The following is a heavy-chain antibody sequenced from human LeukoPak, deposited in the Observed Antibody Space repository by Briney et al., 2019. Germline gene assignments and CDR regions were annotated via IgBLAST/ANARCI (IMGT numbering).Heavy chain of an antibody. CDR2: IYWNDDK. J-gene: IGHJ4*02. D-gene: IGHD2-8*01. Sequence: SGPTLVNPSETLTLTCTFSGLSLNTYGLGVGWIRQPPGKPLEWLAVIYWNDDKRYSPSLKTRISISKDTSRNQVVLSMTNMDPVDTGTYYCAHSGLMTSNRDFDSWGPGILVTVSS. CDR1: GLSLNTYGLG. CDR3: AHSGLMTSNRDFDS. V-gene: IGHV2-5*01.